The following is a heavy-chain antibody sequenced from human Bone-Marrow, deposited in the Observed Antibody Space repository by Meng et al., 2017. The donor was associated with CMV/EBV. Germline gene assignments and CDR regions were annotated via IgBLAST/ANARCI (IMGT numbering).Heavy chain of an antibody. CDR3: AKKEAAAGVFYYGMDV. V-gene: IGHV3-23*03. J-gene: IGHJ6*02. CDR1: GFTFNDYA. Sequence: GESLKISCVASGFTFNDYAMHWVRQVPGMGLEWVSVIYSGGSSTYYADSVKGRFTISRDNSKNTLYLQMNSLRAEDTAVYYCAKKEAAAGVFYYGMDVWGQGTTVTVSS. CDR2: IYSGGSST. D-gene: IGHD6-13*01.